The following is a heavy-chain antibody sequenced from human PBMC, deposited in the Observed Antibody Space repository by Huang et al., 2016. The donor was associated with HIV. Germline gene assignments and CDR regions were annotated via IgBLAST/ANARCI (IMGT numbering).Heavy chain of an antibody. CDR2: IKTKSDGGTT. CDR1: GFPFNYAW. Sequence: EVQLVQSGGDLVKPGGSLRLSCAVSGFPFNYAWMTWVRQAPGKGLEWVGRIKTKSDGGTTDYAAAVKGRFTMSRDDSRKTLYLEMNSLKDEDTAVYYCTTQYYDTDVRSAVSYWGQGTLVTVSS. D-gene: IGHD3-16*01. V-gene: IGHV3-15*01. J-gene: IGHJ4*02. CDR3: TTQYYDTDVRSAVSY.